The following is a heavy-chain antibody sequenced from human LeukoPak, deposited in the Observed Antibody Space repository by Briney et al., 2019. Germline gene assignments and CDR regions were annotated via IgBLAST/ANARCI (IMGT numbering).Heavy chain of an antibody. Sequence: GGSLGLSCAASGFTFSSYAMSWVRQAPGKGLEWVSAISGGGDSTYYADSVKGRFAISRDNSKNTLYLQMNSLRAEDTAVYYCAKAGDSSSSPLFLDWGQGTLVTVSS. CDR1: GFTFSSYA. CDR3: AKAGDSSSSPLFLD. J-gene: IGHJ4*02. CDR2: ISGGGDST. V-gene: IGHV3-23*01. D-gene: IGHD6-6*01.